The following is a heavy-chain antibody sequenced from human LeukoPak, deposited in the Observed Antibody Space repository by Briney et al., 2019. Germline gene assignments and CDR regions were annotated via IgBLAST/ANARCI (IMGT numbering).Heavy chain of an antibody. CDR1: GGSFRGYY. Sequence: SETLSLTCGVYGGSFRGYYWSWIRQPPGKGLEWIGEINHSGSTNYNPSLKSRVTISVDTSKNLFSLRLSFVTAADTAVYYCARGYGSGSYYRHWGQGTLVTVSS. J-gene: IGHJ4*02. CDR2: INHSGST. V-gene: IGHV4-34*01. CDR3: ARGYGSGSYYRH. D-gene: IGHD3-10*01.